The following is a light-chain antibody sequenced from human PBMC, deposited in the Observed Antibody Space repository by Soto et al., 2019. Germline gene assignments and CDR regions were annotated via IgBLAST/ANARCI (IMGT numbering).Light chain of an antibody. V-gene: IGLV2-14*01. CDR2: EVS. Sequence: QSALTKPASVSGSPGQSITISCTGSSSDVGDNDFVSWYQQHPGKAPKLIIYEVSDRPSGVSNRFSGSKSGNTASLTISGLQAEDDAHYYCSSFTSTSTLVVFGGGTKLTVL. J-gene: IGLJ2*01. CDR3: SSFTSTSTLVV. CDR1: SSDVGDNDF.